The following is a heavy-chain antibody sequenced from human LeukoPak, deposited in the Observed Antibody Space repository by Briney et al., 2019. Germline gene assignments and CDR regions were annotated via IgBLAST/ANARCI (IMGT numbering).Heavy chain of an antibody. J-gene: IGHJ6*02. CDR3: AKDRGQWLVLYGMDV. V-gene: IGHV3-30*18. Sequence: GGSLRPSCAASGFTFSSNGMHWVRQAPGKGLEWVAVISYDGSNKYYADSVKGRFTISRDNSKNTLYLQMNSLRAEDTAVYYCAKDRGQWLVLYGMDVWGQGTTVTGSS. CDR2: ISYDGSNK. CDR1: GFTFSSNG. D-gene: IGHD6-19*01.